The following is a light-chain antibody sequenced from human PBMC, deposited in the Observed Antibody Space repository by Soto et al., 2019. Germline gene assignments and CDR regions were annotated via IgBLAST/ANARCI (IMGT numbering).Light chain of an antibody. CDR2: QDT. J-gene: IGLJ2*01. V-gene: IGLV3-1*01. CDR1: KLGDKY. CDR3: QAWDSSTLV. Sequence: SSELTQPPSVSVSPGQTASITCSGDKLGDKYVCWYQQKPGQSPVLVIYQDTKRPSGIPERFSGSNSGNTGTLTISGTRAMDEADYYCQAWDSSTLVFGGGTKLTVL.